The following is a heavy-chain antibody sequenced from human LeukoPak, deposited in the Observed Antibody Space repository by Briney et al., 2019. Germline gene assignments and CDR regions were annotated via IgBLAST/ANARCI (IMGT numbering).Heavy chain of an antibody. V-gene: IGHV4-30-4*01. CDR3: ARESESRLYAFDI. Sequence: GKGLEWIGYIYYSGSTYYNPSLKSRVTISVDTSKNQFSLKLSSVTAADTAVYYRARESESRLYAFDIWGQGTMVTVSS. J-gene: IGHJ3*02. CDR2: IYYSGST. D-gene: IGHD3-22*01.